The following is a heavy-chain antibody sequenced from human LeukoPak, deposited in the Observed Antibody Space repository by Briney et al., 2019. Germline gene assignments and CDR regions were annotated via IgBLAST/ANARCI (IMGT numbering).Heavy chain of an antibody. CDR2: IYNSGYT. Sequence: SETLSLTCTVSGASISPYYWSWIRQPAGKGLEWIGRIYNSGYTNYNPSLESRVTMSLDTSKNEFSLKLSSVTAADTALYYCARRTYYYDSSGSGGDAFDIWGQGTMVTVSS. J-gene: IGHJ3*02. V-gene: IGHV4-4*07. CDR1: GASISPYY. CDR3: ARRTYYYDSSGSGGDAFDI. D-gene: IGHD3-22*01.